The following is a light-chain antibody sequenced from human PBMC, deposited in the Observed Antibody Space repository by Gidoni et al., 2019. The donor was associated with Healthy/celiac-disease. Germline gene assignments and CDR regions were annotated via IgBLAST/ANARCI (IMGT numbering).Light chain of an antibody. CDR1: SSNIGAGYD. Sequence: LTQPPSVSGAPGQRVTISCTGSSSNIGAGYDVHWYQQLPGTAPKLLIYGNSNRPSGVPDRFSGSKSGTSASLAITGLQAEDEADYYCQSYDSSLSVVFGGGTKLTVL. CDR2: GNS. J-gene: IGLJ2*01. CDR3: QSYDSSLSVV. V-gene: IGLV1-40*01.